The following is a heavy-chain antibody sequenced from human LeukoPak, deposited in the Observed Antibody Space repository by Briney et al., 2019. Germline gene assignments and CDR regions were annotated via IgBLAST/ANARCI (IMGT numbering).Heavy chain of an antibody. CDR2: INPNSGGT. CDR3: ASAMVDYYGMDV. D-gene: IGHD5-18*01. V-gene: IGHV1-2*02. Sequence: ASVKVSCKASGYTFTGYYMHWVRRAPGQGLEWMGWINPNSGGTNYAQKFQGRVTMTRDTSISTAYMELSRLRSDDTAVYYCASAMVDYYGMDVWGQGTTVTVSS. CDR1: GYTFTGYY. J-gene: IGHJ6*02.